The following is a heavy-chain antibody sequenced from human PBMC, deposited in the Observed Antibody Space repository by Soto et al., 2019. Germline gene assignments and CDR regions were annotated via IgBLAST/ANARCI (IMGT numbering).Heavy chain of an antibody. CDR2: FYHSGST. D-gene: IGHD3-22*01. V-gene: IGHV4-38-2*01. J-gene: IGHJ5*02. Sequence: WETLSLTGAVSGHSISSGYYWGWIRQPPGKGLEWIGSFYHSGSTYYNPSLKSRVTISVDTSKNQFSLKLSSVTAADTAVYYCARASITMIVVVIQNWFDPWGQGTLVTVSS. CDR3: ARASITMIVVVIQNWFDP. CDR1: GHSISSGYY.